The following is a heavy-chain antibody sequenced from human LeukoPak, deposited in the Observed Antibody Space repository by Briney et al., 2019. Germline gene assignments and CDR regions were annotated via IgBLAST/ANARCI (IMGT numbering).Heavy chain of an antibody. V-gene: IGHV4-59*01. CDR2: ISDTGKT. J-gene: IGHJ5*02. Sequence: PSETLSLTCNVSGASLSSYYWDWLRQSPGRGLEWIGYISDTGKTDSNPSLNSRVTISLATSKNQFSLRLTSVTAADSAVYFCATGYYEPFATWGPGIMVSVSS. CDR3: ATGYYEPFAT. D-gene: IGHD3-22*01. CDR1: GASLSSYY.